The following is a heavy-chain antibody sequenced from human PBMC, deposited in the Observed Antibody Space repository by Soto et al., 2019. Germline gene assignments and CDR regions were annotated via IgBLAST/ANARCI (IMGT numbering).Heavy chain of an antibody. V-gene: IGHV1-18*01. Sequence: ASVKVSCKASGYTFTSYGISWVRQAPGQGFEWMGWISVYNFNTNYAQKLQGRVTMTTDKSTSTAYMELRSLSFDDTAVYYCARWLLFYGMDVWGQGTTVTVSS. CDR2: ISVYNFNT. J-gene: IGHJ6*02. D-gene: IGHD2-15*01. CDR1: GYTFTSYG. CDR3: ARWLLFYGMDV.